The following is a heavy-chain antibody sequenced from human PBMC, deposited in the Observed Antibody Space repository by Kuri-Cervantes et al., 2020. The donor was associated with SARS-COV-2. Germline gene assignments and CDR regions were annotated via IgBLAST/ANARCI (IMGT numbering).Heavy chain of an antibody. Sequence: GSLRLSCTVSGGSIDSSSIHWGWIRQPPGKGPEWIGNIYYAGTTYYNPSLKSRVTISVDTSKEQFSLKLSSVTAADTAIYYCATFTVTTKFDNWGQGTLVTVSS. J-gene: IGHJ4*02. CDR3: ATFTVTTKFDN. CDR1: GGSIDSSSIH. D-gene: IGHD4-17*01. V-gene: IGHV4-39*01. CDR2: IYYAGTT.